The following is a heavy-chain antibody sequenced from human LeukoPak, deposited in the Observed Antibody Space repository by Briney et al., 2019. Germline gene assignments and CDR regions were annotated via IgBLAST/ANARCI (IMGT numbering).Heavy chain of an antibody. CDR2: IYYSGST. J-gene: IGHJ4*02. Sequence: PSETLSLTRTVSGGSISSSSYYWGWIRQPPGKGLEWIGSIYYSGSTYYNPSLKSRVTISVDTSKNQFSLKLSSVTAADTAVYYCARHQVSLYDILTGYDYWGQGTLVTVSS. CDR1: GGSISSSSYY. CDR3: ARHQVSLYDILTGYDY. D-gene: IGHD3-9*01. V-gene: IGHV4-39*01.